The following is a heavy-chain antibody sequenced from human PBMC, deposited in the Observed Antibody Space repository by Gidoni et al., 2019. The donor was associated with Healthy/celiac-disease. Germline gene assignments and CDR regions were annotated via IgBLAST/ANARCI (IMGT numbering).Heavy chain of an antibody. J-gene: IGHJ5*02. D-gene: IGHD2-15*01. Sequence: QVQLQESGPGLVTPSETLSLTCHVSGGSLSSYYWSWIRQPPGKGLEWIGYIYYSGSTNYNPSLKSRVTISVDTSKNQFSLKLSSVTAADTAVYYCARVKLPRGWFDPWGQGTLVTVSS. CDR2: IYYSGST. CDR3: ARVKLPRGWFDP. CDR1: GGSLSSYY. V-gene: IGHV4-59*08.